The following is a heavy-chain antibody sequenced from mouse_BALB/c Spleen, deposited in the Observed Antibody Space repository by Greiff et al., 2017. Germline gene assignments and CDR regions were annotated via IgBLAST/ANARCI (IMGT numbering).Heavy chain of an antibody. Sequence: QVQLQQSGAELAKPGASVKMSCKASGYTFTSYWMHWVKQRPGQGLEWIGYINPSTGYTEYNQKFKDKATLTADKSSSTAYMQLSSLTSEDSAVYYCARFGYCGSSYGDYWGQGTTLTVSS. CDR3: ARFGYCGSSYGDY. CDR1: GYTFTSYW. D-gene: IGHD1-1*01. V-gene: IGHV1-7*01. CDR2: INPSTGYT. J-gene: IGHJ2*01.